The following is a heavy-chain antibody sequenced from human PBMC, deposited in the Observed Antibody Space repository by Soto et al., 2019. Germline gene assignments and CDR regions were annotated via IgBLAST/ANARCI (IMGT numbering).Heavy chain of an antibody. V-gene: IGHV4-34*01. CDR2: INHSGST. CDR3: ARGRRSSGRVSYMDV. CDR1: GGSFSGYY. Sequence: QVQLQQWGAGLLKPSETLSLTCAVYGGSFSGYYWSWIRQPPGKGLEWIGEINHSGSTNYNPSLKSRVTISVDTSKNQFSLKLSSVTAADTAVYYCARGRRSSGRVSYMDVWGKGTTVTVSS. D-gene: IGHD6-19*01. J-gene: IGHJ6*03.